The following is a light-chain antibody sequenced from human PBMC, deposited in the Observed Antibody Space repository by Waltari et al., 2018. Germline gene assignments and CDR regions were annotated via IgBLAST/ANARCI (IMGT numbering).Light chain of an antibody. J-gene: IGKJ1*01. V-gene: IGKV1-5*03. CDR1: QRVGSW. CDR3: QQYNSHSPWT. Sequence: DIRVTQSPSTLSASVGDRVSITCRASQRVGSWLAWYQQNPGKAPKLLIYRASSLESGVPSRFSGSGSGTEFTLTISSLEPDDFATYYCQQYNSHSPWTFGQGTKVEIK. CDR2: RAS.